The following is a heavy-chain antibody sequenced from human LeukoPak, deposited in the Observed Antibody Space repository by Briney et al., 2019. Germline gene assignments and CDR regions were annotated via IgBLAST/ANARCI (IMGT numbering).Heavy chain of an antibody. CDR1: NDSISSGRYY. CDR2: IYTSGST. Sequence: SQTLSLTCSVSNDSISSGRYYWIWIRQPAGKGLEWIGRIYTSGSTNYNPSLKSRVIISVDTSKNQFSLSLSSVTAADTVVYYCARDRTGWLQADYWGPGTLVTVSS. D-gene: IGHD5-24*01. J-gene: IGHJ4*02. CDR3: ARDRTGWLQADY. V-gene: IGHV4-61*02.